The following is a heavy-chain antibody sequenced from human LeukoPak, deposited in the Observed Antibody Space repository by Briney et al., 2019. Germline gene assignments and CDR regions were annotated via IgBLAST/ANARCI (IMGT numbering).Heavy chain of an antibody. D-gene: IGHD6-13*01. Sequence: SVKVSCKASGGTFSSYAISWVRQAPGQGLEWMGGIIPIFGTANYAQKFQGRVTITTDESTSTAYMELSSLRSEDTAVYYCASGNRGSSWSTDYYYYMDVWGKGTMVTVSS. J-gene: IGHJ6*03. CDR2: IIPIFGTA. V-gene: IGHV1-69*05. CDR3: ASGNRGSSWSTDYYYYMDV. CDR1: GGTFSSYA.